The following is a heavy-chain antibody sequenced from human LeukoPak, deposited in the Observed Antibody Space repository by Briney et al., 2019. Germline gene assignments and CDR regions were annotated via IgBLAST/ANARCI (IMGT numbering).Heavy chain of an antibody. CDR1: GGSISSSSYY. J-gene: IGHJ6*03. D-gene: IGHD6-6*01. CDR3: AARKGYSSSSRTYRTASYYMDV. CDR2: IYYSGST. Sequence: TSGTLSLTCAVSGGSISSSSYYWGWIRQPPGKGLEWIGSIYYSGSTNYNPSLKSRVTISVDTSKNQFSLKLSSVTAADTAVYYCAARKGYSSSSRTYRTASYYMDVWGKGTTVTVSS. V-gene: IGHV4-39*07.